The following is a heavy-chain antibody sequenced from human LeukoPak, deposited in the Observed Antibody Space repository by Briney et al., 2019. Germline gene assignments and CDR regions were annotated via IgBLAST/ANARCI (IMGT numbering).Heavy chain of an antibody. CDR2: INHSGST. CDR3: ARGRQYYGSGRGRNWFDP. D-gene: IGHD3-10*01. Sequence: SETLSLTCAVYGGSFSGYYWSWIRQPPGKGLEGFGEINHSGSTNYNPSLKSRVTISVDTSKNQFSLKLSSVTAADTAVYYCARGRQYYGSGRGRNWFDPWGQGTLVTVSS. CDR1: GGSFSGYY. J-gene: IGHJ5*02. V-gene: IGHV4-34*01.